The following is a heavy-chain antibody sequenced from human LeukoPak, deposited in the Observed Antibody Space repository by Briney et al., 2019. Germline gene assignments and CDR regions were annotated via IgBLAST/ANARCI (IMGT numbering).Heavy chain of an antibody. CDR2: INWNGGST. J-gene: IGHJ4*02. V-gene: IGHV3-20*04. Sequence: GGSLRLSCAASGFTFDDYGMSWVRQAPGKGLEWVSGINWNGGSTGYADSVKGRFTISRDNAKNSLYLQMNSLRAEDTALYYCARGVEWLLETYNSFDYWGQGTLVTVSS. D-gene: IGHD3-3*01. CDR3: ARGVEWLLETYNSFDY. CDR1: GFTFDDYG.